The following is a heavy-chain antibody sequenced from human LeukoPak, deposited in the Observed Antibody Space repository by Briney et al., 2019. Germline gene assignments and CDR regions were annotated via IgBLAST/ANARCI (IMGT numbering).Heavy chain of an antibody. CDR1: GGSFSGYY. D-gene: IGHD3-22*01. V-gene: IGHV4-34*01. CDR3: ARGKNYYDSSGYYF. J-gene: IGHJ4*02. CDR2: INHSGST. Sequence: SETLSLTCAVYGGSFSGYYWSWIRQPPGKGLEWIGEINHSGSTNYIPSLKSRVTISVDTSKNQFSLKLSSVTAADTAVYYCARGKNYYDSSGYYFWGQGTLVTVSS.